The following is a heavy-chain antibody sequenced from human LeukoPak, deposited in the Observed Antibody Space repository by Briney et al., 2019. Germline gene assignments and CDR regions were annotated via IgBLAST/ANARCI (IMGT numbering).Heavy chain of an antibody. CDR2: MNPNSGNT. Sequence: ASAKVSCKASGYTFTSYDINWVRQATGQGLEWMGWMNPNSGNTGYAQKFQGRVTITRNTSISTAYMELSSLRSEDTAVYYCATRRGSVPYYFDYWGQGTLVTVSS. V-gene: IGHV1-8*03. J-gene: IGHJ4*02. CDR1: GYTFTSYD. D-gene: IGHD2-15*01. CDR3: ATRRGSVPYYFDY.